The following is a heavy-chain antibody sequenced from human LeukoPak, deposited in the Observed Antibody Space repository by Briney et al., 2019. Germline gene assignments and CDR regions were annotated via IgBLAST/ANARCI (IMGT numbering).Heavy chain of an antibody. V-gene: IGHV4-34*01. D-gene: IGHD3-3*01. J-gene: IGHJ4*02. CDR1: GGSSSGYY. CDR3: ARVRYDFWSGYYSGRYFDY. CDR2: INKSGTT. Sequence: SETRSLTCEVYGGSSSGYYWSWVRQPPGKGLEWIGEINKSGTTNYNPSLKSRVTISVDTSKNQFSLKLSSVTAADSAVYYCARVRYDFWSGYYSGRYFDYWGQGTLVTVSS.